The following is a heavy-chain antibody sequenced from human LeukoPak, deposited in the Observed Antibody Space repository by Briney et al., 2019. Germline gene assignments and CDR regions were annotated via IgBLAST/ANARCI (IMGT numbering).Heavy chain of an antibody. CDR3: AKDRGGYDPETPYYYYYGMDV. V-gene: IGHV3-21*01. Sequence: GGSLRLSCAASGFTFSSYSMNWVRQAPGKGLEWVSSISSSSSYIYYADSVKGRFTISRDNAKNSLYLQMNSLRAEDTAVYYCAKDRGGYDPETPYYYYYGMDVWGQGTTVTVSS. J-gene: IGHJ6*02. CDR1: GFTFSSYS. D-gene: IGHD5-12*01. CDR2: ISSSSSYI.